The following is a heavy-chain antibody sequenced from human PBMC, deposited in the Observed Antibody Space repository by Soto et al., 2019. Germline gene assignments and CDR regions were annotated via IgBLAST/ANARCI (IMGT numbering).Heavy chain of an antibody. CDR2: IFYSGST. CDR1: GGSIRSYY. D-gene: IGHD5-18*01. CDR3: ARGAADTAMVDS. J-gene: IGHJ4*02. V-gene: IGHV4-59*01. Sequence: PSETLSLTCTVSGGSIRSYYWTWIRQPPGKGLEWLGYIFYSGSTFYNPSLKSRVTISIHTSKSQFSLQLTSVAAADTAVYYCARGAADTAMVDSWGQGTLVTVSS.